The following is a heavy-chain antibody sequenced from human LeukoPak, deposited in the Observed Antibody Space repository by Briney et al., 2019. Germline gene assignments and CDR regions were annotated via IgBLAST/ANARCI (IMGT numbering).Heavy chain of an antibody. CDR1: GFPFSDYY. D-gene: IGHD4-17*01. J-gene: IGHJ2*01. CDR3: AGSYGDYVEINWYFDL. Sequence: GGSLRLSCAASGFPFSDYYMSWIRQSPGEGREWVSYISSSSSYTNYADSVKGRFTISRDNAKNSLYLQMNSLRAEDTAVYYCAGSYGDYVEINWYFDLWGRGTLVTVSS. CDR2: ISSSSSYT. V-gene: IGHV3-11*03.